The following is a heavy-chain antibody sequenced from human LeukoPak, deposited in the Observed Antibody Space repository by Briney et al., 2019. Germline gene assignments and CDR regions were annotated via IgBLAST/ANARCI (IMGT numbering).Heavy chain of an antibody. CDR3: AREVPYYYDSSGYYSFDHYYYYGMDV. Sequence: ASVKVSCKASGYTFTSYGISWVRQAPGQGLEWMGWISAYNGNKNYAQKLQGRVTMTTDTSTSTAYMELRSLRSDDTAVYYCAREVPYYYDSSGYYSFDHYYYYGMDVWGQGTTVTVSS. D-gene: IGHD3-22*01. CDR2: ISAYNGNK. J-gene: IGHJ6*02. CDR1: GYTFTSYG. V-gene: IGHV1-18*01.